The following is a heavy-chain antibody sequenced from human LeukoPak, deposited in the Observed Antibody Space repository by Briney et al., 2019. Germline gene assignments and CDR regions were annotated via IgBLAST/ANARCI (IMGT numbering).Heavy chain of an antibody. V-gene: IGHV3-23*01. CDR3: AEEVGATYPTFDY. CDR1: GFAFDDYG. D-gene: IGHD1-26*01. Sequence: GGSLRLSCAASGFAFDDYGMSWVRQAPGKGLEWVSSISGSGGSTYYADSVKGRFTISRDNSKNTLFLQMNSLRAEDTALYYCAEEVGATYPTFDYWGQGTLVTVSS. J-gene: IGHJ4*02. CDR2: ISGSGGST.